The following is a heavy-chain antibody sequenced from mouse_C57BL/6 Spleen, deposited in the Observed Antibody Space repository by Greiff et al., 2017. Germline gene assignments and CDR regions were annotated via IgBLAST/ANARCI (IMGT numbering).Heavy chain of an antibody. Sequence: QVQLQQSGAELVMPGASVKLSCKASGYTFTSYWMHWVKQRPGQGLEWIGEIDPSDSYTNYNQKFKGKSTLTVDKSSSTAYMQLSSLTSEDSAVYYCARSDGNYDFDYWGQGTTLTVSS. CDR2: IDPSDSYT. CDR1: GYTFTSYW. D-gene: IGHD2-1*01. J-gene: IGHJ2*01. V-gene: IGHV1-69*01. CDR3: ARSDGNYDFDY.